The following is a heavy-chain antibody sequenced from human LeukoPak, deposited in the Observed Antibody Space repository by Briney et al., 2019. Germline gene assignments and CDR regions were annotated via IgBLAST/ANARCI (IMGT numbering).Heavy chain of an antibody. CDR3: ARVSWCSSTSCYSGGFDY. V-gene: IGHV3-74*01. CDR2: INSDGSST. J-gene: IGHJ4*02. CDR1: GFTFDNYW. D-gene: IGHD2-2*02. Sequence: GGSLRLSCAASGFTFDNYWMTWVRQAPGKGLVWVSRINSDGSSTSYADSVKGRFTISRDNAKNTLYLQMNSLRAEDTAVYYCARVSWCSSTSCYSGGFDYWGQGTLVTVSS.